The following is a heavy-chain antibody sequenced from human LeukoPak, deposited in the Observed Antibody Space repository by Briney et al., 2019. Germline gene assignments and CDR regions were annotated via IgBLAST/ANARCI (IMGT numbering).Heavy chain of an antibody. V-gene: IGHV1-46*01. CDR1: GYAFTSYY. Sequence: GASVKVSCKASGYAFTSYYMHWVRQAPGQGLEWMGIINPSGGSTSYAQKFQGRVTMTRDTSTSTVYMELSSLRSEDTAVYYCARSVLLIRHLDYWGQGTLVTVSS. D-gene: IGHD2-15*01. CDR2: INPSGGST. J-gene: IGHJ4*02. CDR3: ARSVLLIRHLDY.